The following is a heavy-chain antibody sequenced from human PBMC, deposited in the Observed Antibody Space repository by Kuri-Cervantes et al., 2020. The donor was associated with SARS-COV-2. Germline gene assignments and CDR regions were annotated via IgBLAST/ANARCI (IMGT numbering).Heavy chain of an antibody. D-gene: IGHD3-3*01. V-gene: IGHV4-34*01. CDR3: ARRPVLEWLLADYFDY. J-gene: IGHJ4*02. Sequence: ESLKISCAVYGGSFSGYYWSWIRQPPGKGLEWIGEINHSGSTYYNPSLKSRVTISVDTSKNQFSLKLSSVTAADTAVYYCARRPVLEWLLADYFDYWGQGTLVTVSS. CDR2: INHSGST. CDR1: GGSFSGYY.